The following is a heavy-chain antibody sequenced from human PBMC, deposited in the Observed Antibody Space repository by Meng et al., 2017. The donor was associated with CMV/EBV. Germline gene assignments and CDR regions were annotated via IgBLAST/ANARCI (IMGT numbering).Heavy chain of an antibody. Sequence: VSVGSFSGYYWIWIRQPPGKGLEWIGEINHSGSTNYNPSLKSRVTISVDTSKNQFSLKLSSVTAADTAVYYCAGFTFGGVIVRWFDPWGQGTLVTVSS. CDR3: AGFTFGGVIVRWFDP. V-gene: IGHV4-34*01. CDR2: INHSGST. D-gene: IGHD3-16*02. J-gene: IGHJ5*02. CDR1: VGSFSGYY.